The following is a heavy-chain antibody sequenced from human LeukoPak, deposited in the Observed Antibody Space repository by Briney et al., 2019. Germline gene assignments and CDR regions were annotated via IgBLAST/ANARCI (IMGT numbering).Heavy chain of an antibody. V-gene: IGHV3-23*01. J-gene: IGHJ3*02. Sequence: HSGGSLRLSCAASGFTFSSYAMSWVRQAPGRGLEWVSFISGSAIETYYTDSVKGRFTISRDNSKNTLYLQMNRLRAEDTAVYYCARTGSSGWYAFDIWGQGTMVTVSS. CDR2: ISGSAIET. D-gene: IGHD6-19*01. CDR3: ARTGSSGWYAFDI. CDR1: GFTFSSYA.